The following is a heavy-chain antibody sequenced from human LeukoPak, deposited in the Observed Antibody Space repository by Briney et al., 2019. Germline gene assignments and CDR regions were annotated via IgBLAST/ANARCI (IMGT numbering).Heavy chain of an antibody. Sequence: GGSLRLSCAASGFTFSSYEMNWVRQAPGKGLEWVSYISSSGSTIYYAGSVKGRFTISRDNAKNSLYLQMNSLRAEDTAVYYCARVLLWFGEPYYGMDVWGQGTTVTVSS. CDR3: ARVLLWFGEPYYGMDV. D-gene: IGHD3-10*01. CDR1: GFTFSSYE. J-gene: IGHJ6*02. CDR2: ISSSGSTI. V-gene: IGHV3-48*03.